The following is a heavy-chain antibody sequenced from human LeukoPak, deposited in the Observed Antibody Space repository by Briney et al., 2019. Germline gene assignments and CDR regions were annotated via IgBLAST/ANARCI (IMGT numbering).Heavy chain of an antibody. D-gene: IGHD2-15*01. CDR3: AHGRPTLDY. V-gene: IGHV3-23*01. Sequence: PTGGSLRLSCVASGFTFSYSGMSWVRQAPGKGLEWVSAISDRGGFTYYADSVRGRFTISRDNSKNTLYLRLNSLRAEDTAIYYCAHGRPTLDYWGQGTLVTVSS. J-gene: IGHJ4*02. CDR1: GFTFSYSG. CDR2: ISDRGGFT.